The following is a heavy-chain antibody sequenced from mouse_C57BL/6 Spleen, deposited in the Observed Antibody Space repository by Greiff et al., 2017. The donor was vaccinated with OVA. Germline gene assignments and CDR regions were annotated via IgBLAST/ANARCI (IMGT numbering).Heavy chain of an antibody. CDR1: GYTFTDYY. V-gene: IGHV1-26*01. D-gene: IGHD2-3*01. CDR3: APGDGYYGYFDV. J-gene: IGHJ1*03. Sequence: EVQLQQSGPELVKPGASVKISCKASGYTFTDYYMNWVKQSHGKSLEWIGDINPNNGGTSYNQKFKGKATLTVDKSSSTAYMELRSLTSEDSAVYYCAPGDGYYGYFDVWGTGTTVTVSS. CDR2: INPNNGGT.